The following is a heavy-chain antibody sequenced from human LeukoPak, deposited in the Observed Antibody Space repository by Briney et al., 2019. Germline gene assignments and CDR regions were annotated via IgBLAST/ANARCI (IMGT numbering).Heavy chain of an antibody. V-gene: IGHV4-59*01. D-gene: IGHD2-2*03. Sequence: SETLSLTCTASGGSISSYYWSWIRQPPGKGLEWIGYIYYSGSTNYNPSLKSRVTISVDTSKNQFSLKLSPVTAADTAVYYCARVGIVVVPAAGSGDNWFDPWGQGTLVTVSS. CDR2: IYYSGST. CDR1: GGSISSYY. J-gene: IGHJ5*02. CDR3: ARVGIVVVPAAGSGDNWFDP.